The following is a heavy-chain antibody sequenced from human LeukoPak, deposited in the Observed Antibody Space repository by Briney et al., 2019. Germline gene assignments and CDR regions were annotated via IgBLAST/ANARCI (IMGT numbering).Heavy chain of an antibody. Sequence: ASVKVSCKASGYTFSSYAMHWVRQAPGQRLEWMGWINAGNGNTKFSHEFQGRVTITRDTSASTAYMELNSLRSEDMAVYYCAREGAYIGGSYPFDYWGQGTLVTVSS. CDR3: AREGAYIGGSYPFDY. CDR1: GYTFSSYA. J-gene: IGHJ4*02. D-gene: IGHD1-26*01. CDR2: INAGNGNT. V-gene: IGHV1-3*03.